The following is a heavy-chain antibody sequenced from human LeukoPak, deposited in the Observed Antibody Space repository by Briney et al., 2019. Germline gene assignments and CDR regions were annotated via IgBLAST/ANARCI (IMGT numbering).Heavy chain of an antibody. CDR1: SGSFSGYY. Sequence: PSETLSLTCAVYSGSFSGYYWSWIRQPPGKGLEWIGEINDSGSTNYNPSLKSRVTISGDTSKNQFSLKLSSVTAADTAVYYCARTLGYCSGGSCYYPKGLTFDYWGQGTLVTVSS. CDR2: INDSGST. J-gene: IGHJ4*02. CDR3: ARTLGYCSGGSCYYPKGLTFDY. D-gene: IGHD2-15*01. V-gene: IGHV4-34*01.